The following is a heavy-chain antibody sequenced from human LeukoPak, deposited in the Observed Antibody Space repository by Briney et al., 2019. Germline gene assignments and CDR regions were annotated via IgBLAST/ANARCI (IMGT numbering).Heavy chain of an antibody. V-gene: IGHV5-51*01. CDR2: IYPGDSDT. J-gene: IGHJ3*02. D-gene: IGHD3-22*01. Sequence: GESLKISCKGSGYSVTSYWIGRVRQMPGKGLEWMGIIYPGDSDTRYSPSFQGQVTISADKSISTAYLQWSSLKASDTAMYYCASRISQPYYYDSSPRSGAFDIWGQGTMVTVSS. CDR3: ASRISQPYYYDSSPRSGAFDI. CDR1: GYSVTSYW.